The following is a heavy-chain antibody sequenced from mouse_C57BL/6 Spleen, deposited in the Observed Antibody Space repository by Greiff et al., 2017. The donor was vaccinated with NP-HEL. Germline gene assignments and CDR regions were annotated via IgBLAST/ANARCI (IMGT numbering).Heavy chain of an antibody. J-gene: IGHJ2*01. D-gene: IGHD2-4*01. V-gene: IGHV2-9-1*01. Sequence: VQVVESGPGLVAPSQSLSITCTVSGFSLTSYAISWVRQPPGKGLEWLGVIWTGGGTNYNSALKSRLSISKDNSKGQVFLKMNSLQTDDTARYYCARTPYDYDGYYFDYWGQGTTLTVSS. CDR3: ARTPYDYDGYYFDY. CDR2: IWTGGGT. CDR1: GFSLTSYA.